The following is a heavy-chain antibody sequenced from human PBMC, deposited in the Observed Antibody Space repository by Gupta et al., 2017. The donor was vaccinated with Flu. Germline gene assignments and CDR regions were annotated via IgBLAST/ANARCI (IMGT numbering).Heavy chain of an antibody. V-gene: IGHV4-34*01. CDR3: ARVGIQRGYFDY. D-gene: IGHD5-18*01. J-gene: IGHJ4*02. CDR1: GGSFSGYY. Sequence: QVQLQQWGAGLLKPSETLSLTCAVYGGSFSGYYWSWIRQPPGKGLEWIGEINHSGSTNYNPSLKSRVTISVDTSKNQFSLKLSSVTAADTAVYYCARVGIQRGYFDYWGQGTLVTVSS. CDR2: INHSGST.